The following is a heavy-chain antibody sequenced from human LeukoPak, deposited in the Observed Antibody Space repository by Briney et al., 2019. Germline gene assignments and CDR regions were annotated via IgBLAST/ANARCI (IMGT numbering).Heavy chain of an antibody. CDR2: INSDGSST. CDR1: GFTFSTYS. J-gene: IGHJ4*02. V-gene: IGHV3-74*01. CDR3: AKVTAVASTGALDY. Sequence: PGGSLRLSCAASGFTFSTYSMNWVRQAPGKGLVWVSRINSDGSSTTYADSVKDRFTISRDNAKNTLYLQMNSLRADDTAVYYCAKVTAVASTGALDYWGQGTLVTVSS. D-gene: IGHD6-19*01.